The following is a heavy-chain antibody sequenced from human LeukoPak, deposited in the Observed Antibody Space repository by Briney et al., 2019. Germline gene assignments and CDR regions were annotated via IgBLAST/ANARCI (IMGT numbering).Heavy chain of an antibody. CDR1: GFSVSNNY. V-gene: IGHV3-53*01. Sequence: GGSLRLSCAASGFSVSNNYMNWVRQAPGKGLEWVSIIYSGGSTSCTDSVKGRFTISRDNSKNTLYLQMNSLRAEDTAVYYCARGHYSGFPWGQGTLVTVSS. CDR2: IYSGGST. J-gene: IGHJ5*02. D-gene: IGHD3-22*01. CDR3: ARGHYSGFP.